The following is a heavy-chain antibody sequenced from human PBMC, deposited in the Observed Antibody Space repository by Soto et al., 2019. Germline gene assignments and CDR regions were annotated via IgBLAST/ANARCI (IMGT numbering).Heavy chain of an antibody. CDR3: AGGPATSYYYGMDV. CDR2: ISSSSGYI. Sequence: GGSLRLSCAASGFTFSSYSMNWVRQAPGKGLEWVSSISSSSGYIYYADSVKGRFTISRDNAKNTLYLQMNSLRAEDTAVYYCAGGPATSYYYGMDVWGQGTTVTVSS. CDR1: GFTFSSYS. D-gene: IGHD6-25*01. V-gene: IGHV3-21*04. J-gene: IGHJ6*02.